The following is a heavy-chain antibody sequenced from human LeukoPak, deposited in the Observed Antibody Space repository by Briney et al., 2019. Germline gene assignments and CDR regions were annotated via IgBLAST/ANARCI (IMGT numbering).Heavy chain of an antibody. Sequence: SETLSLTCTVSGGSISSYYWSWIRQPAGKGLEWIGRIYTSGSTNYNPSLKSRVTMSVDTSKNQFSLKLSSVPAADPAVYYCAREVELRPIMPNRFDPWGQGTLVTVSS. V-gene: IGHV4-4*07. CDR2: IYTSGST. J-gene: IGHJ5*02. D-gene: IGHD1-7*01. CDR3: AREVELRPIMPNRFDP. CDR1: GGSISSYY.